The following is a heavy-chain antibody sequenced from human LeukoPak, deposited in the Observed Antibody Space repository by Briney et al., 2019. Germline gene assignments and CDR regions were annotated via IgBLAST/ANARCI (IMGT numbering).Heavy chain of an antibody. CDR1: GGSIRSSSYY. CDR3: ARLRRVWSGYYTGSEFDN. CDR2: IYYSGST. V-gene: IGHV4-39*01. D-gene: IGHD3-3*01. J-gene: IGHJ5*02. Sequence: SETLSLTCTVSGGSIRSSSYYWAWIYQPPGKGLDWIGSIYYSGSTYYNPSLKSRVTISVDTSKNQFSLKLSSVTAADTAVYYCARLRRVWSGYYTGSEFDNWGQGTLVTVSS.